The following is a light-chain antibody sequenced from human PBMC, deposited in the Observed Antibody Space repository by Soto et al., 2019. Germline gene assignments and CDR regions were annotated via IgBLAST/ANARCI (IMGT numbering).Light chain of an antibody. V-gene: IGKV3-20*01. CDR2: DAS. CDR3: QQYGSAPFT. CDR1: QSVSSSY. Sequence: EIVLTHSPGTLSLSPCERATLSCRASQSVSSSYLAWYQQKPGQAPRLLIYDASSRATGIPDRISGSGSGTDFTLTISRLEPEDFAVYYCQQYGSAPFTFGPGTKVDI. J-gene: IGKJ3*01.